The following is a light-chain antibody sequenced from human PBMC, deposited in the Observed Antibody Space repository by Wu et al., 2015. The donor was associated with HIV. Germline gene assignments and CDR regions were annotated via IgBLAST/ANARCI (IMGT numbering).Light chain of an antibody. CDR2: GAS. CDR3: QQRSNWPLT. Sequence: EIVLTQSPATLSLFPGERATLSCRASQSIHSNLAWYQQKPGQAPRLLIYGASTRATGIPPRFSGSGSGTEFTLIISSLEPDDFTFYYCQQRSNWPLTFGQGTRLEIK. V-gene: IGKV3-15*01. CDR1: QSIHSN. J-gene: IGKJ5*01.